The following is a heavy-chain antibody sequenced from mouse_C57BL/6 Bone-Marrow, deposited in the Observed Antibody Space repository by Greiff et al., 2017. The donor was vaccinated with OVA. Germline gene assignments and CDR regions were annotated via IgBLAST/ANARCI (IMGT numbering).Heavy chain of an antibody. CDR3: ARSAQATGYAMDY. D-gene: IGHD3-2*02. Sequence: QVQLQQPGAELVRPGTSVKLSCKASGYTFTSYWMHWVKQRPGQGLEWIGVIDPSDSYTNYNQKFKGKATLTVDTSSSTAYMQLSSLTSEDSAVDYCARSAQATGYAMDYWGQGTSVTVSS. J-gene: IGHJ4*01. CDR1: GYTFTSYW. CDR2: IDPSDSYT. V-gene: IGHV1-59*01.